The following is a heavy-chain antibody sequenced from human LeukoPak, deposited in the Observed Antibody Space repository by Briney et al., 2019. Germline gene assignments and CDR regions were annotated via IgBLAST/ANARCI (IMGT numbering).Heavy chain of an antibody. CDR2: NYSSGST. D-gene: IGHD4-17*01. CDR3: ARGPDYGDSTLLDY. V-gene: IGHV4-4*09. CDR1: GGSISSYY. Sequence: SETLSLTCTVSGGSISSYYWSWIRQPPGKGLEWIGYNYSSGSTYYNPSLKSRVTISVDTSKNQFSLNLSSVSAADTAVYYCARGPDYGDSTLLDYWGQGTLVTVSS. J-gene: IGHJ4*02.